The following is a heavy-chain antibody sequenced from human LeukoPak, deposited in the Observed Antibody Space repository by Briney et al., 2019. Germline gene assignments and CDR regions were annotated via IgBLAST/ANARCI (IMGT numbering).Heavy chain of an antibody. D-gene: IGHD2-15*01. CDR2: IYPGDSDT. CDR3: ARGKVVVAATSAFDI. CDR1: GYSFTSYW. J-gene: IGHJ3*02. V-gene: IGHV5-51*01. Sequence: GESLKISCKGSGYSFTSYWIGWVRQMPGIGLEWMGIIYPGDSDTRYSPSFQGQVTISADKSISTAYLQWSSLKASDTAMYYCARGKVVVAATSAFDIWGQGTMVTVSS.